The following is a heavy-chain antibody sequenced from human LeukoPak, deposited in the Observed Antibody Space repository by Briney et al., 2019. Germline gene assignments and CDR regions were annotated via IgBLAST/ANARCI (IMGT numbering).Heavy chain of an antibody. Sequence: SETLSLTCTVSGGSISSSSYYWGWIRQPPGKGLEWIGSIYYSGSTYYNPSLKSRVTISVDTSKNQFSLKLSSVTAADTAVYYCARWGSGSYYSAFVGDWFDPWGQGTLVTVSS. CDR3: ARWGSGSYYSAFVGDWFDP. V-gene: IGHV4-39*07. CDR2: IYYSGST. CDR1: GGSISSSSYY. J-gene: IGHJ5*02. D-gene: IGHD3-10*01.